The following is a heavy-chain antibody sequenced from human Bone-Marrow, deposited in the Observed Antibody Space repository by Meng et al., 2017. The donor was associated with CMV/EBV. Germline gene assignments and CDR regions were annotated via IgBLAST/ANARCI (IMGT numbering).Heavy chain of an antibody. CDR2: ISTSSHT. Sequence: GESLKISCAASGFTFSDYYMSWIRQAPGKGLEWVSSISTSSHTYYADSVKGRFTISRDNAKNSLYLQMNSLRAEDTAVYYCAREGVLGWGQGPLVPVSS. V-gene: IGHV3-69-1*01. J-gene: IGHJ4*02. D-gene: IGHD3-10*01. CDR1: GFTFSDYY. CDR3: AREGVLG.